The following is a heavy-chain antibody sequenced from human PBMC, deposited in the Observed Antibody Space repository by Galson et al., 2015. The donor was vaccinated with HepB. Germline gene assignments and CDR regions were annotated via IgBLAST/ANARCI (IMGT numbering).Heavy chain of an antibody. CDR2: INPNSGGT. CDR3: AVLITMVRAKGPFDY. CDR1: GYTFTSYY. J-gene: IGHJ4*02. V-gene: IGHV1-2*02. D-gene: IGHD3-10*01. Sequence: SVKVSCKASGYTFTSYYMHWVRQAPGQGLEWMGWINPNSGGTNYAQKFQGRVTMTRDTSISTAYMELSRLRSDDTAVYYCAVLITMVRAKGPFDYWGQGTLVTVSS.